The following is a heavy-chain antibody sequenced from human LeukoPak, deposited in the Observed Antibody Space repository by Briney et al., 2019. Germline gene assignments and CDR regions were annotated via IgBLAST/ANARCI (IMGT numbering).Heavy chain of an antibody. V-gene: IGHV3-30*03. CDR3: ARGFGKAAANVFGGYTMDV. J-gene: IGHJ6*02. D-gene: IGHD6-13*01. Sequence: GRSLRLSCAASGFTFSSYGMHWVRQAPGKGLEWVAVISYDGSNKYYADSVKGRFTISRDNSKNTLYLQMNSLRPEDTAVYYCARGFGKAAANVFGGYTMDVWGQGTTVTVSS. CDR1: GFTFSSYG. CDR2: ISYDGSNK.